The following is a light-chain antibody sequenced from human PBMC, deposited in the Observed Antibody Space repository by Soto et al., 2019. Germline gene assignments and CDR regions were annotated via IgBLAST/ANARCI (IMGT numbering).Light chain of an antibody. Sequence: EIVMTQSPATLSVSPGERATLSCRASQSVSTNFAWYQQKPGQPPRLLIYGASARATGIPPRFSGSGSGTDVTLTISGLQSDDFAVYYCQQYKNWPRSFGQGTKLEIK. J-gene: IGKJ2*01. V-gene: IGKV3-15*01. CDR3: QQYKNWPRS. CDR2: GAS. CDR1: QSVSTN.